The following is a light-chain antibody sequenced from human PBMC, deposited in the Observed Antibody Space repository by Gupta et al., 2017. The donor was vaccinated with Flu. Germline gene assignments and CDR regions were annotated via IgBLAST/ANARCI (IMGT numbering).Light chain of an antibody. CDR2: SNN. Sequence: QSVLTQPPSASGTPGQRVTISCSGSSSNIGSNTVNWYQQLPGTAPKLLSYSNNQRPSGVPDRFSGSKSGTSASLAISGLQSEDKTDYDGAAWDDSLNGPVFGGGTKLTVL. CDR3: AAWDDSLNGPV. J-gene: IGLJ3*02. V-gene: IGLV1-44*01. CDR1: SSNIGSNT.